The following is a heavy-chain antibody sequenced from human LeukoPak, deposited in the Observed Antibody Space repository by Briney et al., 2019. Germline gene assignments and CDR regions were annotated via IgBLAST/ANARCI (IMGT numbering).Heavy chain of an antibody. Sequence: SHTLSLTCTVSGGSISSGSYYWSWIRQPAGKGLEWIGRIYTSGSTNYNPSLKSRVTISVDPSKNQFSLKLSSVTAADTAVYYCARDRGYCSSTSCYRWLDYWGQGTLVTVSS. CDR2: IYTSGST. CDR1: GGSISSGSYY. CDR3: ARDRGYCSSTSCYRWLDY. V-gene: IGHV4-61*02. D-gene: IGHD2-2*02. J-gene: IGHJ4*02.